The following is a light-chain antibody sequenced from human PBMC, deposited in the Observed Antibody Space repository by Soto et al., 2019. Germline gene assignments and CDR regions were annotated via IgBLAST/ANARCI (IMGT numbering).Light chain of an antibody. CDR3: QQYGSSPWT. V-gene: IGKV3-20*01. Sequence: EIVLTQSPGTLSLSPGEKATHSCRASQSVSSSYLALYQQKTGQAPRLLIYGACSRATGIPDRFSGSGSGTDFTLTISRLEPEDFEVYYCQQYGSSPWTFGQGTKVDIK. CDR2: GAC. J-gene: IGKJ1*01. CDR1: QSVSSSY.